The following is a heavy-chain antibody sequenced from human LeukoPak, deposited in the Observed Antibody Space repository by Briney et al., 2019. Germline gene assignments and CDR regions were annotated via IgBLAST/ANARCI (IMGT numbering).Heavy chain of an antibody. Sequence: GASVKVSCKASGYTSTSYGISWVRQAPGQGLEWMGWISAYNGNTNYAQKLQGRVTMTTDTSTSTAYMELRSLRSDDTAVYYCARGLRLGELSFDFDYWGQGTLVTVSS. CDR2: ISAYNGNT. CDR1: GYTSTSYG. D-gene: IGHD3-16*02. CDR3: ARGLRLGELSFDFDY. V-gene: IGHV1-18*04. J-gene: IGHJ4*02.